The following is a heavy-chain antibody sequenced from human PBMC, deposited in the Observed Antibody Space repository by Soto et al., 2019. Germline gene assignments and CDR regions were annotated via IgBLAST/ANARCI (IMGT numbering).Heavy chain of an antibody. CDR1: GASLTKSY. CDR3: ARERIGDDYYYGMDV. CDR2: VFYSGTT. Sequence: QVQLQESGPGLVKTSETLSLTCNGSGASLTKSYWSWIRQPPGKGLEWIGNVFYSGTTRYNPSLKSRVSMSVDTSKSHFSLRLSFVTAADTAVYYCARERIGDDYYYGMDVWGQGNTVTVSS. D-gene: IGHD2-21*02. V-gene: IGHV4-59*01. J-gene: IGHJ6*02.